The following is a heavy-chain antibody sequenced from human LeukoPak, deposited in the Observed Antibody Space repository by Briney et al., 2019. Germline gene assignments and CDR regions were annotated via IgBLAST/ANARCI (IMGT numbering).Heavy chain of an antibody. Sequence: PSETLSLTCTVSSGSISTSNYYWGWVRQPPGKALEWIGNIFYSGSTYYSPSLKSRVTISLDTSRNQLSLKLSSVTAADTAVYYCARGRRYDILTGYEEDWYFDLWGRGTLVTVSS. D-gene: IGHD3-9*01. CDR2: IFYSGST. J-gene: IGHJ2*01. V-gene: IGHV4-39*07. CDR3: ARGRRYDILTGYEEDWYFDL. CDR1: SGSISTSNYY.